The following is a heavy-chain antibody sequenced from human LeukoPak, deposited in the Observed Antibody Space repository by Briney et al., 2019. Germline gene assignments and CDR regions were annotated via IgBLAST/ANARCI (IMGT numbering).Heavy chain of an antibody. J-gene: IGHJ4*02. CDR1: GFTFSSYA. V-gene: IGHV3-23*01. CDR2: ISGSGGST. D-gene: IGHD5-24*01. Sequence: GGSLRLSCAASGFTFSSYAMNWVRQAPGKGLEWVSDISGSGGSTYYADSVKGRFTISRDNAKKSLFLQMNSLRAEDTAVYYCARQNTPHGNFDYWGQGTLVTVSS. CDR3: ARQNTPHGNFDY.